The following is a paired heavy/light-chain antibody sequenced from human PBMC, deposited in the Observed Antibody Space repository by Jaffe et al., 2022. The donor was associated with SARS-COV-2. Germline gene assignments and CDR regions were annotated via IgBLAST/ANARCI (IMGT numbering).Light chain of an antibody. J-gene: IGLJ1*01. V-gene: IGLV2-8*01. CDR2: EVS. CDR3: SSYAGSNNYV. CDR1: SSDVGGYNY. Sequence: QSALTQPPSASGSPGQSVTISCTGTSSDVGGYNYVSWYQQHPGKAPKLMIYEVSKRPSGVPDRFSGSKSGNTASLTVSGLQAEDEADFYCSSYAGSNNYVFGTGTKVTVL.
Heavy chain of an antibody. V-gene: IGHV3-53*01. D-gene: IGHD3-3*01. J-gene: IGHJ3*02. CDR3: ARDFVDAGRITIFGVVKGNAFDI. CDR2: IYSGGST. CDR1: GFTVSSNY. Sequence: EVQLVESGGGLIQPGGSLRLSCAASGFTVSSNYMNWVRQGPGKGLEWVSVIYSGGSTYYADSVKGRFTISRDNSKNTLYLQMNSLRGEDTAVYYCARDFVDAGRITIFGVVKGNAFDIWGQGTMVTVSS.